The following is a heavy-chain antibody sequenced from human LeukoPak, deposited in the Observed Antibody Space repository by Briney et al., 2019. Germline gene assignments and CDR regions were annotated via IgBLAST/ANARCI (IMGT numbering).Heavy chain of an antibody. J-gene: IGHJ4*02. CDR3: VREKYFYDSSGSFDY. CDR1: GDSISGYF. CDR2: IYNSGNT. D-gene: IGHD3-22*01. Sequence: SETLSLTCIVSGDSISGYFWTWIRQPPGKELEWMGNIYNSGNTNYNPSLKSRVTISVDTSKNQFSLKLSSVTAADTAVYYCVREKYFYDSSGSFDYWGPGTLVTVSS. V-gene: IGHV4-59*01.